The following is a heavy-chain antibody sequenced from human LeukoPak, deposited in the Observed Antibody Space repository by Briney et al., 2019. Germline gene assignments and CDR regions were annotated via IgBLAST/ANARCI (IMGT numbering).Heavy chain of an antibody. V-gene: IGHV4-38-2*02. CDR2: IYHSGST. CDR3: ARLPGSYYMDV. CDR1: GYSISSGYY. J-gene: IGHJ6*03. Sequence: PSETLSLTCTVSGYSISSGYYWGWIRQPPGKGLEWIGSIYHSGSTYYNPSLKSRVTISVDTSKNRFSLKLSSVTAADTAVYYCARLPGSYYMDVWGKGTTVTVSS. D-gene: IGHD1-1*01.